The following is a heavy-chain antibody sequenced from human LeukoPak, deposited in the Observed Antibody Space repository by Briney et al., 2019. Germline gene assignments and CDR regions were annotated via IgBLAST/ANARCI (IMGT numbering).Heavy chain of an antibody. J-gene: IGHJ6*02. D-gene: IGHD5-18*01. CDR1: GGSFSGYY. Sequence: SETLSLTCAVYGGSFSGYYWSWIRQPPGKGLEWIGEINHSGSTNYNPSLKSRVTISVDTSKNQFSLKLSSVTAADTAVYYCARVSPKIQIWLPYYYGMDVWGQGTTVTVSS. CDR2: INHSGST. V-gene: IGHV4-34*01. CDR3: ARVSPKIQIWLPYYYGMDV.